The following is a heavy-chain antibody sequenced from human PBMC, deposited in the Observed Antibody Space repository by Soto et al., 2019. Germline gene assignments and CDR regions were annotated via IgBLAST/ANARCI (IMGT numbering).Heavy chain of an antibody. J-gene: IGHJ3*02. Sequence: SETLSLTCTVSGGSISSYYWSWIRQPPGKGLEWIGYIYYSGSTNYNPSLKSRVTISVDTSKNQFSLKLSSVTAADTAVYYCARRFAVAGVTDAFDIWGQGTMVTVSS. CDR1: GGSISSYY. CDR2: IYYSGST. V-gene: IGHV4-59*08. D-gene: IGHD6-19*01. CDR3: ARRFAVAGVTDAFDI.